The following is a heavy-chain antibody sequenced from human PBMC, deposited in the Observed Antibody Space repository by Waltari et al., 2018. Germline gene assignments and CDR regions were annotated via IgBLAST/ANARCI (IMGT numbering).Heavy chain of an antibody. D-gene: IGHD5-12*01. V-gene: IGHV4-34*01. J-gene: IGHJ3*02. CDR2: INHSGST. CDR1: GGSFSGYY. Sequence: QVQLQPWGAGLLKPSETLSLTCAVYGGSFSGYYLSWIRQPPGKGLEWIGEINHSGSTNYNPSLKSRVTISVDTSKNQFSLKLSSVTAADTAVYYCARLSARRWLPSGAFDIWGQGTMVTVSS. CDR3: ARLSARRWLPSGAFDI.